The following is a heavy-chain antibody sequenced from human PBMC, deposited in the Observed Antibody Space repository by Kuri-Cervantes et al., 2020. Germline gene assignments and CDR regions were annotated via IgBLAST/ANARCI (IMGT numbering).Heavy chain of an antibody. CDR3: AKVGRSTRPAY. CDR2: ISGSGSSI. V-gene: IGHV3-48*03. J-gene: IGHJ4*02. D-gene: IGHD6-6*01. CDR1: GFTFSSSE. Sequence: GESLKISCTASGFTFSSSEMNWVRQAPGRGLEWVSYISGSGSSIYYADSVRGRFTISRDNAKNSLYLQMNSLRAEDTAVYYCAKVGRSTRPAYWGQGTLVTVSS.